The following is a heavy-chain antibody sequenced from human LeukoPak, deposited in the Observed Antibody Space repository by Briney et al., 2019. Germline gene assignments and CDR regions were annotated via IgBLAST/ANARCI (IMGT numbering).Heavy chain of an antibody. CDR3: ASGYDLPY. CDR2: ISRSGSTI. CDR1: GFTFSSYE. J-gene: IGHJ4*02. V-gene: IGHV3-48*03. Sequence: GGSLRLSCAASGFTFSSYEMNWVRQAPGKGLEWVSYISRSGSTIYYADSVKGRFTISRDNAKNSLYLQMNSLRVADTAVYYCASGYDLPYWGQGTLVTVSS. D-gene: IGHD5-12*01.